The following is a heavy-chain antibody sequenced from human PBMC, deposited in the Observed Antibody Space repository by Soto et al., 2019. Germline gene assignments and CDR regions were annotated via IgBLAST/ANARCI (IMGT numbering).Heavy chain of an antibody. J-gene: IGHJ4*02. Sequence: EVQLVESGGGFVKPGGSLRLSCAASGFDFSDTWMNWVRQSPGKGLEWVARIKRNTEGGATDYAAPVKGRLTLSRDDSRRMVFLYMDNLKREDTVVYYCTADLSSNSAWANDYWGQGTLVTVSS. CDR3: TADLSSNSAWANDY. D-gene: IGHD3-16*02. CDR1: GFDFSDTW. V-gene: IGHV3-15*07. CDR2: IKRNTEGGAT.